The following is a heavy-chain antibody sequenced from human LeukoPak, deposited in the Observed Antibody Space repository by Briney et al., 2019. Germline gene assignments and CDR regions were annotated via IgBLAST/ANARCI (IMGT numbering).Heavy chain of an antibody. CDR3: ATDLLGKVAHLHRSYH. J-gene: IGHJ4*02. V-gene: IGHV1-69*06. D-gene: IGHD2-21*01. CDR2: IIPIFGTA. CDR1: GGTFSSYA. Sequence: ASVKVSCKASGGTFSSYAISWVRQAPGQGLEWMGGIIPIFGTANYAQKFQGRVTITADKSTSTAYMELSSLRYEDTAVYYCATDLLGKVAHLHRSYHWGQGTLVTVSS.